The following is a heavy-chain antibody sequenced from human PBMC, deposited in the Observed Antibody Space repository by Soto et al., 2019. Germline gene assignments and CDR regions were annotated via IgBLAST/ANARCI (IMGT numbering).Heavy chain of an antibody. CDR2: INYSGST. D-gene: IGHD4-4*01. V-gene: IGHV4-59*11. CDR3: ARKGPTGTLPPFDY. Sequence: PSETLSLPCSVYGGSISGHYWSWIRQPPRKGLEWIGYINYSGSTNYNPSLKSRVTISVDTSKNQFSLKLSSVTAADTAVYYCARKGPTGTLPPFDYWGQGTLVTVSS. J-gene: IGHJ4*02. CDR1: GGSISGHY.